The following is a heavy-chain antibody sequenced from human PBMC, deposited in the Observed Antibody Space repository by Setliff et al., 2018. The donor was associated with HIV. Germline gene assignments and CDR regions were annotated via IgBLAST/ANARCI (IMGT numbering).Heavy chain of an antibody. CDR1: GFTFSSYW. CDR3: ASSPVGYYYMDV. J-gene: IGHJ6*03. V-gene: IGHV3-74*01. D-gene: IGHD3-3*01. Sequence: LSLSCAASGFTFSSYWMHWVRQAPGKGLVWVSRINSDGSSTSYADSVEGRFTISRDNAKNTLYLQMNSLRAEDTAVYYCASSPVGYYYMDVWGKGTTVTVSS. CDR2: INSDGSST.